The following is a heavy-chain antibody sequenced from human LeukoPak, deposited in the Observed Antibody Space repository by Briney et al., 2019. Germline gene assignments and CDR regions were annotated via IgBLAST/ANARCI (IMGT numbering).Heavy chain of an antibody. Sequence: PGGSLRLSCAASGFTFSSYSMNWVRQAPGKGLEWVSSISSSSSYIYYADSVKGRFTISRDNAKNSLYLQMNSLRAEDTAVYYCARSRRGSSWRGVNYYYYMDVWGKGTTVTVSS. CDR1: GFTFSSYS. CDR3: ARSRRGSSWRGVNYYYYMDV. V-gene: IGHV3-21*04. CDR2: ISSSSSYI. D-gene: IGHD6-13*01. J-gene: IGHJ6*03.